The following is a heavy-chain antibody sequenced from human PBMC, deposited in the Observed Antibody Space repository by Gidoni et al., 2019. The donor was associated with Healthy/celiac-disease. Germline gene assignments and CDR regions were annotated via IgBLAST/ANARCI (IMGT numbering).Heavy chain of an antibody. CDR1: GGSIRSSSYY. Sequence: QLQLQESGPGLVKPSETLSLTCTVSGGSIRSSSYYLGWIRQPPGKGLEWIGGIYYSGSTYYNPSLKSRVTISVDTSKNQFSLKLSSVTAADTAVYYCARDFIAISLYYYESSGYGYGGAFDIWGQGTMVTVSS. D-gene: IGHD3-22*01. J-gene: IGHJ3*02. CDR3: ARDFIAISLYYYESSGYGYGGAFDI. V-gene: IGHV4-39*07. CDR2: IYYSGST.